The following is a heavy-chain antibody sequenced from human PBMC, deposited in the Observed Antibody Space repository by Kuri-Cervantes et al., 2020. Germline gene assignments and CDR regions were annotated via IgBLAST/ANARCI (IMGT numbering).Heavy chain of an antibody. Sequence: ASVKVSCKAPGYTFTSYAMNWVRQAPGQGLEWMGWINTNTGNPTYAQGFTGRFVFSLDTSVSTAYPQISSLKAEDTAVYYCARDVTLHVPYSYGSYYFDYWGQGTLVTVSS. CDR3: ARDVTLHVPYSYGSYYFDY. D-gene: IGHD5-18*01. V-gene: IGHV7-4-1*02. J-gene: IGHJ4*02. CDR1: GYTFTSYA. CDR2: INTNTGNP.